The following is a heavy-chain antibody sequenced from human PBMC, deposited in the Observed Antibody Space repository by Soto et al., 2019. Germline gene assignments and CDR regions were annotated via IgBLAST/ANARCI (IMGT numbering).Heavy chain of an antibody. CDR3: ARHGGRFFEY. D-gene: IGHD2-15*01. Sequence: QVQLQESGPGLVKPSETLSLTCAVSGDSFSSGYWWSWVRQPPGKGLQWIGQTSQSGTANYNPSLESRVTMSVDKSKNQFSLILTSVTAADTAVYYCARHGGRFFEYGGQGILVTVSS. CDR1: GDSFSSGYW. J-gene: IGHJ4*02. V-gene: IGHV4-4*02. CDR2: TSQSGTA.